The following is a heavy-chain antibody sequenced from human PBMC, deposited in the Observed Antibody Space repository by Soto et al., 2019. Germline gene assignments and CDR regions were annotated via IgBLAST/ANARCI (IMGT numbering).Heavy chain of an antibody. D-gene: IGHD1-26*01. CDR1: GGSISGSY. CDR3: ARLDKVVDS. CDR2: IYSSGST. Sequence: QVQLQESGPGLVKPSETLSLTCTVSGGSISGSYWSWIRQPPGKGLEWIGYIYSSGSTYYTPSLRSRVTMSVDTSKNQFSLKLSSVTAADTAVYYCARLDKVVDSWGQGTLVTVSS. V-gene: IGHV4-59*01. J-gene: IGHJ4*02.